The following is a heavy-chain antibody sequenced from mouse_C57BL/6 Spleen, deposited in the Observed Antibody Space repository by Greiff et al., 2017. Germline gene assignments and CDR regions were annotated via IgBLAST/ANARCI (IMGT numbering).Heavy chain of an antibody. Sequence: VKLVESGPGLVQPSQSLSITCTVSGFSLTSYGVHWVRQSPGKGLEWLGVIWSGGSTDYNAAFISRLSISKDNSKSQVFFKMNSLQADDTAIYYCARKPSITTVVAPYAMDYWGQGTSVTVSS. J-gene: IGHJ4*01. CDR2: IWSGGST. V-gene: IGHV2-2*01. D-gene: IGHD1-1*01. CDR1: GFSLTSYG. CDR3: ARKPSITTVVAPYAMDY.